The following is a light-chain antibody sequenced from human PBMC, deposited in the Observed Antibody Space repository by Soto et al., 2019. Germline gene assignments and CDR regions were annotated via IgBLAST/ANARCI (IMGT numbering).Light chain of an antibody. CDR2: DVS. Sequence: QSVLTQPASVSGSPGQSITISCTGTSSDVGGYSYVSWYQQHPGKAPKLMIYDVSNRPSGVSYRFSGSKSGNTASLTISGLQAEDEADYYCSSYTSSSTLYVFGTGTKVTVL. J-gene: IGLJ1*01. V-gene: IGLV2-14*03. CDR3: SSYTSSSTLYV. CDR1: SSDVGGYSY.